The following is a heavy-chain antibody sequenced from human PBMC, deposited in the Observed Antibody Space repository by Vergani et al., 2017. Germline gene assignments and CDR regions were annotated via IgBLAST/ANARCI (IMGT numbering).Heavy chain of an antibody. CDR1: GFTFSSYS. J-gene: IGHJ4*02. CDR3: ALPGGNSGY. CDR2: ISSSSSYI. V-gene: IGHV3-21*05. Sequence: EVQLVESGGGLVQPGGSLRLSCAASGFTFSSYSMNWVRPAPGKGLEWVSYISSSSSYIYYADSVKGRFTISRDNAKNSLYLQMNSLRAEDTAVYYCALPGGNSGYWGQGTLVTVSS. D-gene: IGHD4-23*01.